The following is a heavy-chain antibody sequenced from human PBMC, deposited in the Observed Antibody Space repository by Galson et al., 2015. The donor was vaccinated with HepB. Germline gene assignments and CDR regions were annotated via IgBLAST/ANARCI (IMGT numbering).Heavy chain of an antibody. CDR2: ISYDGSNK. J-gene: IGHJ4*02. CDR3: AKEYSSGWYYFDY. CDR1: GFTCSSYG. V-gene: IGHV3-30*18. D-gene: IGHD6-19*01. Sequence: SLRLSCAASGFTCSSYGMHWVRQAPGKGLEWVAVISYDGSNKYYAGSVKGRFTISRDNSKNTLYLQMNSLRAEDTAVYYCAKEYSSGWYYFDYWGQGTLVTVSS.